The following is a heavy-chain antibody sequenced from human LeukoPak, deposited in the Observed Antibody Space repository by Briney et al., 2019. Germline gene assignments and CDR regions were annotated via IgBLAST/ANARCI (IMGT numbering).Heavy chain of an antibody. J-gene: IGHJ6*03. CDR3: ARQVGRGTQVYYMDV. CDR1: GVSISSSNSY. D-gene: IGHD3-16*01. V-gene: IGHV4-39*01. Sequence: SETLSLTCTVSGVSISSSNSYWGWIRRPPGKGLEWIGSIYYSGNTYYNASLKSQVSISIDTSKNQFSLHVNSVTAADTAVYYCARQVGRGTQVYYMDVWGKGTTVTVSS. CDR2: IYYSGNT.